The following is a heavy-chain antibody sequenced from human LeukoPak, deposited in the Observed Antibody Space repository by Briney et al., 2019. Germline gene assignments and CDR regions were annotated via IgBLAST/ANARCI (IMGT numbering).Heavy chain of an antibody. J-gene: IGHJ4*02. CDR2: ISAYNGNT. Sequence: ASVKVSCKASGYTFTSYGISWVRQAPGQGLEWMGWISAYNGNTNYAQKLQGRVTMTTDTSTSTAYMELRSLRSDDTAVYYCAGDLSYYDSSGSVDYWGQGTLVTVSS. V-gene: IGHV1-18*01. CDR3: AGDLSYYDSSGSVDY. D-gene: IGHD3-22*01. CDR1: GYTFTSYG.